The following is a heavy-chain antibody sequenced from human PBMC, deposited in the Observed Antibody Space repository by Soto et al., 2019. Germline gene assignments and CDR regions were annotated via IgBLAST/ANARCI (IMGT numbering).Heavy chain of an antibody. Sequence: VGSLRLSCAASGFTFSSYAMSWVRQAPGKGLEWVSAISGSGGSTYYADSVKGRFTISRDNSKNTLYLQMNSLRAEDTAVYYCAKDRLQGRRYRMVTDYWGQGTLVTVSS. CDR3: AKDRLQGRRYRMVTDY. J-gene: IGHJ4*02. CDR2: ISGSGGST. V-gene: IGHV3-23*01. CDR1: GFTFSSYA. D-gene: IGHD2-8*01.